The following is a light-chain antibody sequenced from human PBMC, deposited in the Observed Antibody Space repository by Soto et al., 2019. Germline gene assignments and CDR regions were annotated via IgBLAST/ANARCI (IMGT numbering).Light chain of an antibody. J-gene: IGKJ2*01. CDR1: RAISTY. V-gene: IGKV1-39*01. CDR2: GVA. CDR3: QQTYSKPLT. Sequence: DIQMTQSPSSLSASIGDEVTITCRASRAISTYLNWYQQRPGKAPELLIYGVASLRSGVPSRFGGSGSGTDFTLTISSLQPEDFGTYFCQQTYSKPLTFGQGTNLEIK.